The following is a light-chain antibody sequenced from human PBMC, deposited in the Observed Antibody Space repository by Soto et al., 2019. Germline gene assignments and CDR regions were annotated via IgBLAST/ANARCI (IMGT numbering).Light chain of an antibody. J-gene: IGLJ1*01. Sequence: ALTQPSSVSGSPGQSITISCTGTSTDVGGYNYVSWYQHHPGKGPKLIIYEVSNRPSGVSDRFSGSKSGNKASLIISNLEAEDESDYYCGSYTSTDTPFVFGTGTKVTVL. CDR3: GSYTSTDTPFV. CDR1: STDVGGYNY. V-gene: IGLV2-14*01. CDR2: EVS.